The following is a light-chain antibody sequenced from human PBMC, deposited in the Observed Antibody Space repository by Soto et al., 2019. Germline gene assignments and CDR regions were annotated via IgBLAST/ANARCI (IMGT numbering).Light chain of an antibody. Sequence: EIVWTQSPGTLSLSPGERATLSCRASQSVSSSYLAWYQQKPGQAPRLLIYGASSRATGIPDRFSGSGSGTDFTLTISRLDPEDFAVYYCQQYGRSGTFGQGTKVDIK. CDR3: QQYGRSGT. V-gene: IGKV3-20*01. CDR2: GAS. CDR1: QSVSSSY. J-gene: IGKJ1*01.